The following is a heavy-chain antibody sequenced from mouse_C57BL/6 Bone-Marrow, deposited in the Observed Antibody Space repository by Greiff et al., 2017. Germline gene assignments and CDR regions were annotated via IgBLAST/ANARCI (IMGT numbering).Heavy chain of an antibody. V-gene: IGHV1-76*01. CDR3: AREATVVRFDY. J-gene: IGHJ2*01. D-gene: IGHD1-1*01. Sequence: QVQLQQSGAELVRPGASVKLSCKASGYTFTDYYINWVKQRPGQGLEWIARIYPGSGNTYYNEKFKGKATLTAEKSSSTAYMQLSSLTSEDSAVYFCAREATVVRFDYWGQGTTLTVSS. CDR1: GYTFTDYY. CDR2: IYPGSGNT.